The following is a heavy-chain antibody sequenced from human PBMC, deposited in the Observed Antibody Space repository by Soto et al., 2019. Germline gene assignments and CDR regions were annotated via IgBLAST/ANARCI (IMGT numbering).Heavy chain of an antibody. CDR2: IYSGGGT. D-gene: IGHD6-13*01. CDR3: ARGGAAAAPFYYYYYYMDV. J-gene: IGHJ6*03. CDR1: GFTVSSNY. Sequence: PGGSLRLSCAASGFTVSSNYMSWVRQAPGNGLEWVSVIYSGGGTYYADSVKGRFTISRDNSKNTLYLQMNSLRAEDTAVYYCARGGAAAAPFYYYYYYMDVWGKGTTVTVSS. V-gene: IGHV3-66*01.